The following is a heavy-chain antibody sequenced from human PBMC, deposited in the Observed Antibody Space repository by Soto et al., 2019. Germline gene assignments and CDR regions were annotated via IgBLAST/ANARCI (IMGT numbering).Heavy chain of an antibody. CDR2: IKQDGSQK. CDR3: ARIEFIAATGALGAFDI. CDR1: GFTFSNYW. D-gene: IGHD6-13*01. V-gene: IGHV3-7*05. J-gene: IGHJ3*02. Sequence: EVQLVESGGGLVQPGGSLRLSCAASGFTFSNYWMSWVRQAPGKGLEWVATIKQDGSQKYYVDSVNGRFNISRDNAKKSLSLQMDSQRAEDTAVYYCARIEFIAATGALGAFDIWGQGTMVTVSS.